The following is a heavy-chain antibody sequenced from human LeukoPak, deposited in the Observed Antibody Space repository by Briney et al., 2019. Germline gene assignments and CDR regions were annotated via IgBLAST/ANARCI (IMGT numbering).Heavy chain of an antibody. J-gene: IGHJ5*02. V-gene: IGHV4-39*07. CDR2: INHSGST. Sequence: PSETPSLTCTVSGGSISSSSYYWGWIRQPPGKGLEWIGEINHSGSTNYNPSLKSRVTISVDTSKNQFSLKLSSVTAADTAVYYCARGLLIAASYYYGSGSYYNPPLHWFDPWGQGTLVTVSS. CDR3: ARGLLIAASYYYGSGSYYNPPLHWFDP. CDR1: GGSISSSSYY. D-gene: IGHD3-10*01.